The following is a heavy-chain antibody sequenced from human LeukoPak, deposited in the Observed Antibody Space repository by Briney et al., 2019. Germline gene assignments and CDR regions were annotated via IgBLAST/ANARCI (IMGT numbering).Heavy chain of an antibody. Sequence: GGSLRLSCAASGFTFSKYWLSWVRQAPGQGVEWVANIKQDGSEKYYVDSVKRRFTISRDNAKNSLYLQMNSLRAEDAAVYDCARFSSMVRELRDWGQGTLVTVSS. D-gene: IGHD3-10*01. CDR1: GFTFSKYW. J-gene: IGHJ4*02. CDR3: ARFSSMVRELRD. V-gene: IGHV3-7*01. CDR2: IKQDGSEK.